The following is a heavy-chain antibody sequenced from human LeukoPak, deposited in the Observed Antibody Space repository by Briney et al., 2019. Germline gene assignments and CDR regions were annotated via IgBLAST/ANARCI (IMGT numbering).Heavy chain of an antibody. J-gene: IGHJ4*02. D-gene: IGHD6-13*01. CDR1: GFTFDDYA. Sequence: GSLRLSCAASGFTFDDYAMHWVRQGPGKGLEWVSAISGDGGSTYYADSVKGRFTISRDNSKNSLYLQMNSLRTEDTALHYCAKGSSWFDYWGQGTLVTVSS. CDR3: AKGSSWFDY. V-gene: IGHV3-43*02. CDR2: ISGDGGST.